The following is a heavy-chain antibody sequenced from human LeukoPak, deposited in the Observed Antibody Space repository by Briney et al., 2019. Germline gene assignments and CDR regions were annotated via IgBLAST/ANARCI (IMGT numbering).Heavy chain of an antibody. CDR3: ARDESAAAILGTFDY. D-gene: IGHD2-2*01. CDR1: GFTVSSNY. J-gene: IGHJ4*02. V-gene: IGHV3-53*05. CDR2: IYSDGST. Sequence: GGSLRLSCAASGFTVSSNYMNWVRQAPGKGLEWVSVIYSDGSTYYADSVKGRFTISRDNSKNTLYLQMNSLRAEDTAVYYCARDESAAAILGTFDYWGQGTLVTVSS.